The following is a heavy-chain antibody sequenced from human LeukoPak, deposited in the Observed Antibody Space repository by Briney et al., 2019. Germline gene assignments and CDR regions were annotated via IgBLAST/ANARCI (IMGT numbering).Heavy chain of an antibody. V-gene: IGHV3-23*01. CDR3: TKRVKYGGTWDHFAD. J-gene: IGHJ4*02. CDR1: GFTFGNYR. D-gene: IGHD1-26*01. Sequence: GGSLRLSCAASGFTFGNYRISWVRQAPGKGLEWVSTVNANGGNTYYADSVKGRFTISRDNSKSTLILQMNSLRVEDTALYYCTKRVKYGGTWDHFADWGQGTLVTVSS. CDR2: VNANGGNT.